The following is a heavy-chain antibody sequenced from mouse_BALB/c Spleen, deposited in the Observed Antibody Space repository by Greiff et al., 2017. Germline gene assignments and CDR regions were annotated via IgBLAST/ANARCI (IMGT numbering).Heavy chain of an antibody. J-gene: IGHJ4*01. Sequence: DVMLVESGGGLVQPGGSLRLSCATSGFTFTDYYMSWVRQPPGKALEWLGFIRNKANGYTTEYSASVKGRFTISRDNSQSILYLQMNTLRAEDSATYYCARNYYGSSYAYAMDYWGQGTSVTVSS. V-gene: IGHV7-3*02. CDR2: IRNKANGYTT. D-gene: IGHD1-1*01. CDR3: ARNYYGSSYAYAMDY. CDR1: GFTFTDYY.